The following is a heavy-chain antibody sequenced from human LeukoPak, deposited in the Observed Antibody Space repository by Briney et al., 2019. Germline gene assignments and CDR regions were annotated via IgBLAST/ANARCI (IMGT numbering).Heavy chain of an antibody. V-gene: IGHV4-34*01. CDR1: GGSFSGYY. D-gene: IGHD3-10*01. J-gene: IGHJ4*02. CDR3: AREEDSGSGY. Sequence: SETLSLTCAVYGGSFSGYYWSWIRQPPGKGLEWIGEINHSGSTNYNPSLKSRVTISVDTSKNQFSLKLSSVTAADTAVYYCAREEDSGSGYWGQGTLVTVSS. CDR2: INHSGST.